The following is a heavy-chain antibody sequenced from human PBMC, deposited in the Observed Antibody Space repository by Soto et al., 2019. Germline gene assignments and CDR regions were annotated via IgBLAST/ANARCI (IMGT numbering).Heavy chain of an antibody. J-gene: IGHJ4*02. V-gene: IGHV4-34*01. CDR3: ARGRGYCSGGSCRLDY. D-gene: IGHD2-15*01. CDR2: INHSGST. Sequence: SETLSLTCAVYGGSFSGYYWSWIRQPPGKGLEWIGEINHSGSTNYNPSLKSRVTISVDTSKNQFSLKLSSVTAADTAVYYCARGRGYCSGGSCRLDYWGQGTLGTVSS. CDR1: GGSFSGYY.